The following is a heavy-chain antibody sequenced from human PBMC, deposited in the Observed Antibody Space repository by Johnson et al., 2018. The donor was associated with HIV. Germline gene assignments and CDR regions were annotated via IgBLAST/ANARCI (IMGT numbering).Heavy chain of an antibody. Sequence: VQLVESGGGLIQPGGSLRLSCAVSAFTVSSDYMSWVRQAPGKGLECVGRIKSKTDGATTDYAAPEQGRFTISRDDSKNTLYLQMNSLKTEDTAVYYCTTDQVGRNYGGKYHIWGQGTVVTVSS. CDR1: AFTVSSDY. V-gene: IGHV3-15*01. D-gene: IGHD1-7*01. CDR3: TTDQVGRNYGGKYHI. CDR2: IKSKTDGATT. J-gene: IGHJ3*02.